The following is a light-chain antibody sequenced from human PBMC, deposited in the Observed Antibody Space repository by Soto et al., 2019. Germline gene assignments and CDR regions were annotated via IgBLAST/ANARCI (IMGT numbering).Light chain of an antibody. CDR2: EVS. CDR3: SSYTSSSTLFV. Sequence: QSALTQPASVSGSPGQSITISCTGTSSDVGGYKYVSWYQQHPGKAPKLMIYEVSNRPSGVSNRFSASKSGNTASLTISGLQAEDEADYYCSSYTSSSTLFVFGTGTKLTVL. V-gene: IGLV2-14*01. CDR1: SSDVGGYKY. J-gene: IGLJ1*01.